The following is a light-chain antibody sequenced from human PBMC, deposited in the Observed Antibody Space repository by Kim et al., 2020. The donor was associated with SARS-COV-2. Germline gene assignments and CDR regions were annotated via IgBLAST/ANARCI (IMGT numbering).Light chain of an antibody. Sequence: YELTQPPSVSVSPGQTARITCSGDALSKEYAYWYQQKPGQAPVLVIYKDSERPSGIPERFSGSSSGTTVTLNISGVQAEDEADYYCQSADSSDTVLFGGGTQLTVL. V-gene: IGLV3-25*03. J-gene: IGLJ2*01. CDR1: ALSKEY. CDR2: KDS. CDR3: QSADSSDTVL.